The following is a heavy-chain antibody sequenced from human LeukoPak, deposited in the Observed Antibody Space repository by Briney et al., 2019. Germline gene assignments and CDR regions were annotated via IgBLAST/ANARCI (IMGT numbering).Heavy chain of an antibody. D-gene: IGHD3-22*01. Sequence: SVKVSCKASGYTFTGYYMHWVRQAPGQGLEWMGRIIPILGIANYAQKFQGRVTITADKSTSTAYMELSSLRSEDTAVYYCARGYYDSSGYLVPDWFDPWGQGTLVTVSS. V-gene: IGHV1-69*02. CDR1: GYTFTGYY. CDR3: ARGYYDSSGYLVPDWFDP. J-gene: IGHJ5*02. CDR2: IIPILGIA.